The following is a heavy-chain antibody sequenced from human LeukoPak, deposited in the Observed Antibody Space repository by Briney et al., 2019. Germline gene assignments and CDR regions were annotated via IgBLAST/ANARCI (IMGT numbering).Heavy chain of an antibody. CDR1: GFTFSSYA. J-gene: IGHJ4*02. D-gene: IGHD2-2*01. CDR2: ISYDGSNK. V-gene: IGHV3-30-3*01. CDR3: AREQRGYCSSTSCYYDY. Sequence: GGSLRLSCAASGFTFSSYAMHWVRQAPGKGLEWVAVISYDGSNKYYADSVKGRFTISRDNSKNTLYLQMNSLRAEDTAVYYCAREQRGYCSSTSCYYDYWGQGTLVTVSS.